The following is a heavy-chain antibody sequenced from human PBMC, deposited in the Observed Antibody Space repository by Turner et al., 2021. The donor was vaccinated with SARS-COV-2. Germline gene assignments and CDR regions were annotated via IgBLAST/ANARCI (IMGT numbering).Heavy chain of an antibody. V-gene: IGHV4-4*07. CDR3: SRDGDLRSNCFDP. CDR2: IYSSCST. J-gene: IGHJ5*02. CDR1: GGSISQFY. Sequence: QVQLQESGPRLVKTSETLSLTCSVSGGSISQFYWSWIRQPAGKGLEWIGRIYSSCSTNYNPSLKSRITMSVDTSKNHFSLRLNSETAAYTAVYYCSRDGDLRSNCFDPWGQGIQVTVSS. D-gene: IGHD4-17*01.